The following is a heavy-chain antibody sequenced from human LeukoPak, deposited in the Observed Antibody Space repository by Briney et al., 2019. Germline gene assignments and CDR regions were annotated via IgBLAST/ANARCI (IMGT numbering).Heavy chain of an antibody. D-gene: IGHD5-12*01. J-gene: IGHJ6*03. CDR3: ARVLEYSGYGTKIYYYYYYMDV. Sequence: PSETLSLTCTVSGGSISSSSYYWGWIRQPPGKGLEWIGSIYYSGSTNYNPSLKSRVTISVDTSKNQFSLKLSSVTAADTAVYYCARVLEYSGYGTKIYYYYYYMDVWGKGTTVTVSS. CDR1: GGSISSSSYY. CDR2: IYYSGST. V-gene: IGHV4-39*07.